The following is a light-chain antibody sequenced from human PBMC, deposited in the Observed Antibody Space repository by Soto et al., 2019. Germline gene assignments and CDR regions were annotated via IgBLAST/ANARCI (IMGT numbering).Light chain of an antibody. V-gene: IGKV3-15*01. Sequence: EIVMTQSPATLSVSPGERATLSCRASQSVSGNLAWYQQKPGQPPRLLIYGASTRATGIPARFSGNGSGTEFTLTISSLQSEDFAVYYCQQYNNWTLTFGGGPKVVIK. CDR1: QSVSGN. CDR2: GAS. CDR3: QQYNNWTLT. J-gene: IGKJ4*01.